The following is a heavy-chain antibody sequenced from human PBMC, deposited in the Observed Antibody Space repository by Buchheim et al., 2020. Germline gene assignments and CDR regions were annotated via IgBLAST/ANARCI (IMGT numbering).Heavy chain of an antibody. CDR1: GFTFSSYE. D-gene: IGHD3-3*01. Sequence: EVQLVESGGGLVQPGGSLRLSCAASGFTFSSYEMNWVRQAPGKGLEWVSYISSSGSTIYYADSVKGRFTIYRDNAKNSLYVQMNSLRAEDTAVYYCARDRLRFMESPYYYGMDVWGQGTT. V-gene: IGHV3-48*03. J-gene: IGHJ6*02. CDR2: ISSSGSTI. CDR3: ARDRLRFMESPYYYGMDV.